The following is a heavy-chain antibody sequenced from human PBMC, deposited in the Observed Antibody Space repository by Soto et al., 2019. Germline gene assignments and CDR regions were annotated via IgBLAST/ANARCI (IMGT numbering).Heavy chain of an antibody. CDR2: ISSSSSYI. CDR3: ARSPYYYGSGSYFSHYYGMDV. Sequence: PXESLRLSCAASGFTFSSYSMNWVRQAPGKGLEWVSSISSSSSYIYYADSVKGRFTISRDNAKNSLYLQMNSLRAEDTAVYYCARSPYYYGSGSYFSHYYGMDVWGQGTTVTVSS. J-gene: IGHJ6*02. D-gene: IGHD3-10*01. V-gene: IGHV3-21*01. CDR1: GFTFSSYS.